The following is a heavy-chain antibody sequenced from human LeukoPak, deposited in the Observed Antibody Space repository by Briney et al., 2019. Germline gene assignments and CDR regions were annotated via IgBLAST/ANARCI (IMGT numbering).Heavy chain of an antibody. D-gene: IGHD3-16*02. Sequence: GGSLRLSCAASGSTFGDYAVHWVRQAPGKGLEWVSGISFNSGRIVYAASVQGRVTISRDNGKNSLYLQMNSLRPDDTAVYYCAKDITPMRTLGGAIVGEGMDVWSQGTTVIVSS. J-gene: IGHJ6*02. V-gene: IGHV3-9*01. CDR1: GSTFGDYA. CDR2: ISFNSGRI. CDR3: AKDITPMRTLGGAIVGEGMDV.